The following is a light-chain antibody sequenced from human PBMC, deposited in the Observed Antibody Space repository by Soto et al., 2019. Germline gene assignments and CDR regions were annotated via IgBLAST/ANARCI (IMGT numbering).Light chain of an antibody. CDR3: QQYGSSPGT. Sequence: DILLTQSPSTLSLSTGERATLSCRASQSVSSYLAWYQQKPGQAPRLLIYDASNRATGIPARFSGSGSGTDFTLTISRLEPEDFAVYYCQQYGSSPGTFGQGTKVDIK. J-gene: IGKJ1*01. CDR2: DAS. V-gene: IGKV3-20*01. CDR1: QSVSSY.